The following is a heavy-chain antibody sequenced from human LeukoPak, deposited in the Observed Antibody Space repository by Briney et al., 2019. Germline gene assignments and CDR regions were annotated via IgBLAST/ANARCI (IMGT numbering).Heavy chain of an antibody. J-gene: IGHJ4*02. CDR1: GAFISQYY. V-gene: IGHV4-59*01. CDR3: AGVRTEAVDY. Sequence: SETLSLTCTVSGAFISQYYWTWIRQPPGKGLEWIGYVYDGDTNYSHPHKHRVTIPGDTSENQFSLKLPSVTAADTAVYYCAGVRTEAVDYWGQGSQVTDCS. D-gene: IGHD1-1*01. CDR2: VYDGDT.